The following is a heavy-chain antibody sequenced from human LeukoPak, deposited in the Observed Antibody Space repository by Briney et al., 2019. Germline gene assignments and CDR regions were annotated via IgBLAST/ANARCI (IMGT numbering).Heavy chain of an antibody. CDR3: ARVRSVGYSSGWSYFGY. J-gene: IGHJ4*02. Sequence: SETLSLTCTVSGGSISSSSYYWGWIRQPPGKGLEWIGSIYYSGSTYYNPSLKSRVTISVDTSKNQFSLKLSSVTAADTAVYYCARVRSVGYSSGWSYFGYWGQGTLVTISS. CDR1: GGSISSSSYY. V-gene: IGHV4-39*07. D-gene: IGHD6-19*01. CDR2: IYYSGST.